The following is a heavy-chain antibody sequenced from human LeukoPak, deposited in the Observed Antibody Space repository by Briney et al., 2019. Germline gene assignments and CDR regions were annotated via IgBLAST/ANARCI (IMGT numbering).Heavy chain of an antibody. J-gene: IGHJ5*02. CDR1: EFTFSIYA. D-gene: IGHD5-18*01. Sequence: HPWGSLRLSCAASEFTFSIYAMTWVRQDPGKGLEWVSTISGSGGSTHYADSVKGRFTISRDNSKNTLYLQMNSLRAEDTAVYDCLRGYSYGWFDPWGQGTLVTVSS. V-gene: IGHV3-23*01. CDR3: LRGYSYGWFDP. CDR2: ISGSGGST.